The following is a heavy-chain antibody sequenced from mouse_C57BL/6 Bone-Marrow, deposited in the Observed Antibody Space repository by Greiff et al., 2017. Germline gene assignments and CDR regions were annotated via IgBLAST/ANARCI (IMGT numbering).Heavy chain of an antibody. CDR2: IDPSDSYT. Sequence: QVQLQQPGAELVKPGASVKLSCKAFGYTFTSYWMQWVKQRPGQGLEWIGEIDPSDSYTNYNQKFKGKATLPVATSSSTAYMQLSSLTSEDSAVYYCARSNWDPWFAYWGQGTLVTVSA. J-gene: IGHJ3*01. CDR1: GYTFTSYW. V-gene: IGHV1-50*01. D-gene: IGHD4-1*02. CDR3: ARSNWDPWFAY.